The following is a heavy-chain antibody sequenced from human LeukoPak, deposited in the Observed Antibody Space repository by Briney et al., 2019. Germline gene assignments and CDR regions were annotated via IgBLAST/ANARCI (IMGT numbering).Heavy chain of an antibody. CDR2: ISGSGGAT. CDR1: GFTFSTYA. Sequence: GGSLRLSCAASGFTFSTYAMSWVRQAPGKGLEWVSTISGSGGATFYADSVQGRFTISRDNSKNTLYLQVNSLRAEDTAVYYCARRSAYYFEYWGREPWSPSPQ. V-gene: IGHV3-23*01. J-gene: IGHJ4*02. CDR3: ARRSAYYFEY.